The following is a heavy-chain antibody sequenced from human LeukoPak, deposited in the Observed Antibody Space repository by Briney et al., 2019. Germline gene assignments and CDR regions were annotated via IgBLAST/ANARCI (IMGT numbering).Heavy chain of an antibody. J-gene: IGHJ6*03. CDR2: IYYSGST. Sequence: SETLSLTCTVSGGSISSHYWSWIRQPPGKGLEWIGYIYYSGSTNYNPSLKSRVTISVDTSKNQFSLKLSSVTAADTAVYYCARGFLYYYYMGVWGKGTTVTVSS. CDR1: GGSISSHY. V-gene: IGHV4-59*11. D-gene: IGHD2/OR15-2a*01. CDR3: ARGFLYYYYMGV.